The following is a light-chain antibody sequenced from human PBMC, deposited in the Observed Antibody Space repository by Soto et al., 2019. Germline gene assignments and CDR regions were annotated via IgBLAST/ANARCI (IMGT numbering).Light chain of an antibody. Sequence: QSVLTQPASVSGSPGQSITISCTGTSSAVGSYQFVSWYQQHPGNAPILLIFEGSMRPSGVSNRLSGSTSGNPASLTTSGIQAEDEADYYCCSYAGSSTFVFGGGTKLTVL. J-gene: IGLJ2*01. CDR2: EGS. V-gene: IGLV2-23*01. CDR1: SSAVGSYQF. CDR3: CSYAGSSTFV.